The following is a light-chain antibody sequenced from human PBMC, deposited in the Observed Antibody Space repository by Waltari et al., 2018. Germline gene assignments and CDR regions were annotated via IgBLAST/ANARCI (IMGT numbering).Light chain of an antibody. V-gene: IGLV2-14*03. Sequence: QSALTQPASLSGSPVQSITISCTGTSSDVVLYDYVSWYQQQPGTAPKLLIYDVNNRHSGVSDRFSGSKSDNTASLTISGLQAEDEADYYCASYTSAMTRIFGGGTKVTV. CDR2: DVN. J-gene: IGLJ2*01. CDR3: ASYTSAMTRI. CDR1: SSDVVLYDY.